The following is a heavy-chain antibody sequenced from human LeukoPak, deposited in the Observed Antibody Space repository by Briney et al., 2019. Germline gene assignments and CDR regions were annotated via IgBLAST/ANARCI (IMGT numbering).Heavy chain of an antibody. V-gene: IGHV3-21*01. CDR1: GFTFSSYS. CDR2: ISSSSSYI. D-gene: IGHD3-22*01. J-gene: IGHJ6*02. Sequence: GGFLRLSCAASGFTFSSYSMNWVRQAPGKGLEWVSSISSSSSYIYYADSVKGRFTISRDNAKNSLYLQMNSLRAEDTAVYYCARDEYYYDSSGSPHYGMDVWGQGTTVTVSS. CDR3: ARDEYYYDSSGSPHYGMDV.